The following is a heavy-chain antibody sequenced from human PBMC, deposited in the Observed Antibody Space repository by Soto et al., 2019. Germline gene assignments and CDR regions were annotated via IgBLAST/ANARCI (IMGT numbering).Heavy chain of an antibody. V-gene: IGHV4-61*01. CDR3: AREGRWDPTYYVDY. J-gene: IGHJ4*02. CDR1: GGSVSSGSYY. D-gene: IGHD1-26*01. CDR2: IYYSGST. Sequence: PSETLSLTCTVSGGSVSSGSYYWSWIRQPPGKGLEWIGYIYYSGSTNYNPSLKSRVTISVDTSKNQFSLKLSSVTAADTAVYYCAREGRWDPTYYVDYWGQGTLVTVSS.